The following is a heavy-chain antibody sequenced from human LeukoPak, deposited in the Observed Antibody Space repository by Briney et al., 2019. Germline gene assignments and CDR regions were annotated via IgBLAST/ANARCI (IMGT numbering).Heavy chain of an antibody. CDR2: IYSGGST. J-gene: IGHJ4*02. D-gene: IGHD5-12*01. CDR3: ARLFQGYGDY. V-gene: IGHV3-66*02. Sequence: PGGSLGLSCAASGFTFSSYAMSWVRQAPGKGLEWVSVIYSGGSTYYADSVKGRFTISRDNSKNTLYLQMNSLRAEDTAVYYCARLFQGYGDYWGQGTLVTVSS. CDR1: GFTFSSYA.